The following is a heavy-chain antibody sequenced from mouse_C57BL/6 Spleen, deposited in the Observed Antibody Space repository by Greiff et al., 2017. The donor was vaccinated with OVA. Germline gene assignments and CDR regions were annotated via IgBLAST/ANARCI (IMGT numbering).Heavy chain of an antibody. D-gene: IGHD2-1*01. Sequence: QVQLKQSGAELVKPGASVKISCKASGYAFSSYWMNWVKQRPGKGLEWIGQIYPGDGDTNYNGKFKGKATLTADKSSSTAYMQLSSLTSEDSAVYFCARYGIYGNYPWFAYWGQGTLVTVSA. CDR2: IYPGDGDT. CDR1: GYAFSSYW. V-gene: IGHV1-80*01. J-gene: IGHJ3*01. CDR3: ARYGIYGNYPWFAY.